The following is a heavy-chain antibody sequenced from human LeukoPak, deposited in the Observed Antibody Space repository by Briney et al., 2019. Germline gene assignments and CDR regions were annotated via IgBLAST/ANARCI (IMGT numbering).Heavy chain of an antibody. V-gene: IGHV4-59*11. J-gene: IGHJ3*02. CDR3: ARHCCSGPAKRVFDI. D-gene: IGHD2-15*01. Sequence: SETLSLTCVVSGGSLSTHHWSWIRQSPGRGLEWIGYISDSGSTNYNPSLKSRVTISVDTSKNQFSLMLSSVTAADTAVYHCARHCCSGPAKRVFDIWGQGTMVTVSS. CDR2: ISDSGST. CDR1: GGSLSTHH.